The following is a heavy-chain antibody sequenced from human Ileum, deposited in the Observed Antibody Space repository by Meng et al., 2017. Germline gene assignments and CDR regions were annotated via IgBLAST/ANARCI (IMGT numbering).Heavy chain of an antibody. Sequence: QVQLVQSGAEVKKPGASVKVSCKDPGYTFTTYGISWVLQAPGQGLEWMGWTNNDKGNTNYAQKFQGRVTMTRDTSTSTAYMELRSLRSDDTAVYYCAREGAYNGGDYWGQGTLVTVSS. D-gene: IGHD1-1*01. CDR3: AREGAYNGGDY. J-gene: IGHJ4*02. CDR1: GYTFTTYG. CDR2: TNNDKGNT. V-gene: IGHV1-18*01.